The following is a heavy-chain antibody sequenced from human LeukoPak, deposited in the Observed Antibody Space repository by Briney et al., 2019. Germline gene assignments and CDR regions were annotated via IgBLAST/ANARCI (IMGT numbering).Heavy chain of an antibody. D-gene: IGHD6-25*01. J-gene: IGHJ4*02. V-gene: IGHV1-3*01. Sequence: ASVKVSCKASGYTFTSYAMHWVRQAPGQRLEWMGWINAGNGNTKYSQKFQGRVTITRDTSASTAYMELSSLRSEDTAVYYCARGAAAGIPTPDYWGQGTLVTVSS. CDR1: GYTFTSYA. CDR3: ARGAAAGIPTPDY. CDR2: INAGNGNT.